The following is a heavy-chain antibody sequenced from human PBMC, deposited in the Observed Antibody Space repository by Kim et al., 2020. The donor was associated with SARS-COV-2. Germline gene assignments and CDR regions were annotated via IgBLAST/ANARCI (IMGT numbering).Heavy chain of an antibody. J-gene: IGHJ1*01. D-gene: IGHD3-10*01. Sequence: SETLSLTCAVYGGSFSGYYWSWIRQPPGKGLEWIGEINHSGSTNYNPSLKSRVTISVDTSKNQFSLKLSSVTAADTAVYYCARDNGRRVVRTRYFQHWGQGTLVTVSS. CDR1: GGSFSGYY. CDR3: ARDNGRRVVRTRYFQH. V-gene: IGHV4-34*01. CDR2: INHSGST.